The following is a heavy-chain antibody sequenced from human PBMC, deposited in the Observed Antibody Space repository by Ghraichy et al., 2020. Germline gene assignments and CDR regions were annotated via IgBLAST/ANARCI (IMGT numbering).Heavy chain of an antibody. J-gene: IGHJ4*02. CDR1: GFSLSNARMG. V-gene: IGHV2-26*01. CDR2: IFSNDEK. CDR3: ARTTRVWSGYQLDY. Sequence: SGPTLVKPTETLTLTCTVSGFSLSNARMGVSWIRQPPGKALEWLAHIFSNDEKSYSTSLKSRLTISKDTSKSQVVLTMTNMDPVDTATYYCARTTRVWSGYQLDYWGQGTLVTVSS. D-gene: IGHD3-3*01.